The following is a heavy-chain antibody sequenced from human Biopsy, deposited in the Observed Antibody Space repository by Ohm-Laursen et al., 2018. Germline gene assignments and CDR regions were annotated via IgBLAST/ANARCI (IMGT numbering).Heavy chain of an antibody. Sequence: SETLSLTCPVNGESSSGYFWNWIRQPPGKGLEWIGEINQSGSTKYNPSLKRRATLSADPSNSQFSLRLTSVTAADTAIYYCARGSGYFKLDVWGQGTTVTVSS. V-gene: IGHV4-34*01. J-gene: IGHJ6*02. CDR3: ARGSGYFKLDV. CDR1: GESSSGYF. D-gene: IGHD5-12*01. CDR2: INQSGST.